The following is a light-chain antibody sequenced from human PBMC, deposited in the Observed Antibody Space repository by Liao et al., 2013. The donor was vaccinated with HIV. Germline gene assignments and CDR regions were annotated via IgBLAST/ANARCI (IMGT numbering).Light chain of an antibody. CDR2: KDN. V-gene: IGLV3-25*03. J-gene: IGLJ2*01. Sequence: SYELTQPPSVSVSPGRTARITCSGDALPNQYAYWYQQKPGQAPVVVIYKDNERPSGIPERFSGSSSGTRVTLTISGVQAEDEADYYCQSADSSGTYVLFGGGTKLTVL. CDR1: ALPNQY. CDR3: QSADSSGTYVL.